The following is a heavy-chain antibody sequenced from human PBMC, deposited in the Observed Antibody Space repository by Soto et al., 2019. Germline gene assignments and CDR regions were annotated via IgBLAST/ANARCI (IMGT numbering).Heavy chain of an antibody. CDR2: ISSSSTYI. CDR1: GFTFSSYN. CDR3: ARGWRRDPWMP. Sequence: EVQLVESGGGLVKPGGFLRLSCAASGFTFSSYNLNWVRQAPGKGLEWVSSISSSSTYIYYADSVKGRFTIARDNARNSLYLQVNSLRAEDTAGYYSARGWRRDPWMPWGQGPLVTVAS. J-gene: IGHJ4*02. D-gene: IGHD2-2*01. V-gene: IGHV3-21*01.